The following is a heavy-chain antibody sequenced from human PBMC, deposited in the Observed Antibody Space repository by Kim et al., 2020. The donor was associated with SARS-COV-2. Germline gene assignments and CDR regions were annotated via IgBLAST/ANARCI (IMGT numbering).Heavy chain of an antibody. Sequence: GGSLRLSCAASGFTFSSYGMHWVRQAPGKGLEWVAVISYDGSNKYYADSVKGRFTISRDNSKNTLYLQMNSLRAEDTAVYYCAKDSFLYYYDSSGTSWGQGTLVTVSS. V-gene: IGHV3-30*18. J-gene: IGHJ4*02. CDR1: GFTFSSYG. D-gene: IGHD3-22*01. CDR2: ISYDGSNK. CDR3: AKDSFLYYYDSSGTS.